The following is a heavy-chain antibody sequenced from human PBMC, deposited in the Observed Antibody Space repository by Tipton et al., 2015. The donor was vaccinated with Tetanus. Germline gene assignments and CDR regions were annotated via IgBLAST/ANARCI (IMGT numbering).Heavy chain of an antibody. CDR2: ISTNGYTI. CDR3: ARVFGDYVPNYFEF. J-gene: IGHJ1*01. CDR1: GFTFHESY. D-gene: IGHD4-17*01. V-gene: IGHV3-11*01. Sequence: SLRLSCAASGFTFHESYMRWIRQAPGKGLEWVSYISTNGYTIHYADAVKGRFTISRDNGQNSLHLQMTRLRAEDTAVYYCARVFGDYVPNYFEFWGQGTRVSGSS.